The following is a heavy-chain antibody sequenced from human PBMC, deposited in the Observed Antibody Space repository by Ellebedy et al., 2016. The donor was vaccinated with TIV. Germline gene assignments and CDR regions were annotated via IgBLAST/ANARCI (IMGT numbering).Heavy chain of an antibody. J-gene: IGHJ4*02. D-gene: IGHD3-16*01. Sequence: GESLKISCAASGFTVSSSYMTWVRQAPGKGLVWVSVVYSGGNTYYAYSVKGRFTISIDNSKNTLSLEMNSLRVDDTAVYFCARGPVRYTQKGGFLDYWGQGTLVTVSS. CDR3: ARGPVRYTQKGGFLDY. CDR2: VYSGGNT. V-gene: IGHV3-53*01. CDR1: GFTVSSSY.